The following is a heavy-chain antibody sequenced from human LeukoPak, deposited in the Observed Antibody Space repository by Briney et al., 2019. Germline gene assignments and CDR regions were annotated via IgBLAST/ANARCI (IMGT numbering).Heavy chain of an antibody. Sequence: GGSLRLSCAASGFTFSSYEMNWVRQAPGKGLEWVSYISSSGSTIYYADSVKGRFTISRDNAKNSLYLQMNSLTVEDTAVYYCARAVPGLDYWGQGILVTVSS. CDR1: GFTFSSYE. D-gene: IGHD1-14*01. CDR2: ISSSGSTI. J-gene: IGHJ4*02. CDR3: ARAVPGLDY. V-gene: IGHV3-48*03.